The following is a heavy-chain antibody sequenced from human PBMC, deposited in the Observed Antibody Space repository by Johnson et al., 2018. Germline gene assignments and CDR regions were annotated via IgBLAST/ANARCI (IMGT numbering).Heavy chain of an antibody. Sequence: VQLLESGGGVVQPGRSLRLSCEASGFTFSNYGMHWVRQAPGRGLEWLAVIWSNGINNYYADSGKGRFGISRDNSKNTLFLQLNSLRAEDTAVYFCVRERAPFDAFDIWGQGTMVTVSS. CDR2: IWSNGINN. CDR1: GFTFSNYG. J-gene: IGHJ3*02. V-gene: IGHV3-33*01. CDR3: VRERAPFDAFDI.